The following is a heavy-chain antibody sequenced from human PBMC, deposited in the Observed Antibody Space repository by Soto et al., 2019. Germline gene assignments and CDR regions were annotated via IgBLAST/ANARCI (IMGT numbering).Heavy chain of an antibody. CDR3: AREYSSSWYKTFDS. CDR1: GGSISSGGYY. D-gene: IGHD6-13*01. Sequence: QVQLQESGPGLVKPSQTLSLTCTVSGGSISSGGYYWSWIRQHPGKGLEWIGYIYYSGSTYYNPSLKSRVTISLDTSKNQFSLKLSSVTAADTAVYYCAREYSSSWYKTFDSWGQGTLVTVSS. V-gene: IGHV4-31*03. J-gene: IGHJ4*02. CDR2: IYYSGST.